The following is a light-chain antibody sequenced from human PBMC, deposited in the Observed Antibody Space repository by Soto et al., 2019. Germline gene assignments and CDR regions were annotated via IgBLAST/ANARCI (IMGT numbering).Light chain of an antibody. CDR2: HAA. Sequence: EIVLTQSPATLSVSPGERATLSCRASQSVSNNVAWYQQKPCQAPRLLIYHAATRATGIPARFSGSGSGTEVTLTISRLQSEDFAVYYCQQYNEWPLTFGGGTKVEIK. V-gene: IGKV3-15*01. CDR1: QSVSNN. CDR3: QQYNEWPLT. J-gene: IGKJ4*01.